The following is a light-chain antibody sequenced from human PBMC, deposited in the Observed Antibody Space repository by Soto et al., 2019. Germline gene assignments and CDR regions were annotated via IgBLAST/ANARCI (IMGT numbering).Light chain of an antibody. J-gene: IGKJ1*01. CDR1: QSIDNR. V-gene: IGKV3-15*01. CDR2: GAS. Sequence: IVMTQSPATLSVSPGERATLSCRASQSIDNRLAWYQQRPGQAPRLLIYGASTRATGIPARFSGSGSGTEFPLTISGLQSEDFGVYYCQQYKNWRTFGQGTNVETK. CDR3: QQYKNWRT.